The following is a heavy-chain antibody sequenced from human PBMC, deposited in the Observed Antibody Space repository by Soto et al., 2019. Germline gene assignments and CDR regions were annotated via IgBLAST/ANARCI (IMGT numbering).Heavy chain of an antibody. D-gene: IGHD3-3*01. V-gene: IGHV3-30-3*01. CDR1: GFSFSSYA. CDR3: AREIERLFGY. Sequence: QVQVVESGGGVVQPGRSLRLSCAVSGFSFSSYAMHWVRQAPGKGLEWVAVISYDGSNQYYADSVKGRFTISRDNSKNTLYLKVNSLRAEDTAVYYFAREIERLFGYWGQVPLVTVSS. J-gene: IGHJ4*02. CDR2: ISYDGSNQ.